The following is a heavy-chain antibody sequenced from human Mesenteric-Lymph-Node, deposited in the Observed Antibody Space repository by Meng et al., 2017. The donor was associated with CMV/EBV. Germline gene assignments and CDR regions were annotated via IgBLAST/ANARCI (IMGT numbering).Heavy chain of an antibody. CDR1: GFIFSTYT. CDR2: ISGSGGST. Sequence: GGSLRLSCAASGFIFSTYTMNWVRQAPGKGLEWVSAISGSGGSTYYADSVKGRFTISRDNSKNTLYLQMNSLRAEDTAVYYCAQGVTPIYYYYGMDVWGQGTTVTVSS. J-gene: IGHJ6*02. CDR3: AQGVTPIYYYYGMDV. V-gene: IGHV3-23*01. D-gene: IGHD3-10*01.